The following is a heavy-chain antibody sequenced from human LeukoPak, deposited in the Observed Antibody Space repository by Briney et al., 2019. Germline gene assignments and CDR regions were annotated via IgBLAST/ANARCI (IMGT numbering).Heavy chain of an antibody. V-gene: IGHV4-59*01. Sequence: PSETLSLTCTVSGGSISSYYWSWIRQPPGKGLEWIGYIYYSGSTNYNPSLKSRVTISVDTSKNQFSLKLSSVAAADTAVYYCARTPHYYDSSGYDDAFDIWGQGTMVTVSS. CDR1: GGSISSYY. CDR2: IYYSGST. CDR3: ARTPHYYDSSGYDDAFDI. D-gene: IGHD3-22*01. J-gene: IGHJ3*02.